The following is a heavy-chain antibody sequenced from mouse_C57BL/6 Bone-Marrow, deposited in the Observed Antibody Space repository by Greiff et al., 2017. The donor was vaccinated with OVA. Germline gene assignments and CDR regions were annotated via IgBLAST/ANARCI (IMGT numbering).Heavy chain of an antibody. J-gene: IGHJ2*01. CDR3: ARGFKGVCYFDY. CDR1: GYAFSSSW. V-gene: IGHV1-82*01. Sequence: VQLQQSGPELVKPGASVKISCKASGYAFSSSWLNWVKQRPGKGLEWIGRLYPGDGATNYNGKFKGKATLTADKSSSTAYMQLSSLTSEDSAVYFCARGFKGVCYFDYWGQGTTLTVSS. CDR2: LYPGDGAT.